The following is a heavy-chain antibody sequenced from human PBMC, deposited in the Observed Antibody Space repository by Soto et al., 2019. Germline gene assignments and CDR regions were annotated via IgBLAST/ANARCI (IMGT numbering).Heavy chain of an antibody. J-gene: IGHJ6*02. CDR2: IIPIFGTA. CDR1: GGTFSSYA. V-gene: IGHV1-69*01. D-gene: IGHD5-18*01. Sequence: QVQLVQSGAEVKKPGSSVKVSCKASGGTFSSYAISWVRQAPGQGLEWMGGIIPIFGTANYAQKFQGRVTITADESTGRAYMELSSMRSEDTAVYYCARRAVDTALVTGPSYYYGMAVWGQGTTVTVSS. CDR3: ARRAVDTALVTGPSYYYGMAV.